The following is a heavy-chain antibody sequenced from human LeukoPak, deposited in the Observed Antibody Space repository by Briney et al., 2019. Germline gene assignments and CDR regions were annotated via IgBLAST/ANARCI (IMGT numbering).Heavy chain of an antibody. CDR3: ARVGGITGTTLGEEFSY. CDR1: GYTFTSYG. D-gene: IGHD1-7*01. J-gene: IGHJ4*02. CDR2: ISAYNGNT. Sequence: GASVKVSCKASGYTFTSYGISWVRQAPGQGLEWMGWISAYNGNTNYAQKLQGRVTMTTDTSTSTAYMELRSLRSDDTAVYYCARVGGITGTTLGEEFSYWGQGTLVTVSS. V-gene: IGHV1-18*01.